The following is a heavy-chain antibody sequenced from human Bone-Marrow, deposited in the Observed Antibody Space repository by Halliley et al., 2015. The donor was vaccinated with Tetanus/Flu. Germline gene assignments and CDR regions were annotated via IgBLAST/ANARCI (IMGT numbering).Heavy chain of an antibody. V-gene: IGHV3-23*01. Sequence: VSKIRGSGTGSFYADSGKGRFPVSRDNSKDTLYRQMNSLPAEDTALYFCAKLPGRFGELSDYWGQGTLVTVSS. CDR2: IRGSGTGS. D-gene: IGHD3-10*01. CDR3: AKLPGRFGELSDY. J-gene: IGHJ4*02.